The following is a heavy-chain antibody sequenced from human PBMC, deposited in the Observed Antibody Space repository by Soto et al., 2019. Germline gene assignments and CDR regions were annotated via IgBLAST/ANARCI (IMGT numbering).Heavy chain of an antibody. J-gene: IGHJ6*02. CDR1: GGTFSSYA. Sequence: QVQLVQSGAEVKKPGSSVQVSCKASGGTFSSYAISWVRQAPGQGLEWMGGIIPIFGTANFAQKFQGRVTVTSDNSTSTATMELSSLRSEDTAVYYCARLRYGCNSRHYYGIDGGGQWTKVTVSS. CDR3: ARLRYGCNSRHYYGIDG. D-gene: IGHD4-17*01. V-gene: IGHV1-69*06. CDR2: IIPIFGTA.